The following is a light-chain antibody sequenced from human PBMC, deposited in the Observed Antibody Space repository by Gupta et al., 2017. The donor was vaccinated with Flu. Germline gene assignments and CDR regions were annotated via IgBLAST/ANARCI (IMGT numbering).Light chain of an antibody. J-gene: IGKJ4*01. Sequence: ERGTLSCRASQRIASNLAWYQQKPGQPPRLLIYGASTRATDISVRFSGSGSGTEFTLTISSLQSEDVAVYYCQQYNHWPPLTFGGGTKVEI. CDR2: GAS. V-gene: IGKV3-15*01. CDR1: QRIASN. CDR3: QQYNHWPPLT.